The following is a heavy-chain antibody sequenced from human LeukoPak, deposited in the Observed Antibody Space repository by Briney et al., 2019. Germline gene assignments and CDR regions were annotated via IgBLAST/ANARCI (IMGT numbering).Heavy chain of an antibody. V-gene: IGHV3-74*01. J-gene: IGHJ4*02. D-gene: IGHD7-27*01. CDR3: AKDINWASFES. CDR1: GFTFISYW. Sequence: GGSLRLSCAASGFTFISYWMHWVRQAPGKGLVWVSRINSDGTSTSYADSVKGRFTISRDNAKNTLYLQMNSLRAEDTALYYCAKDINWASFESWGQGTLVTVSS. CDR2: INSDGTST.